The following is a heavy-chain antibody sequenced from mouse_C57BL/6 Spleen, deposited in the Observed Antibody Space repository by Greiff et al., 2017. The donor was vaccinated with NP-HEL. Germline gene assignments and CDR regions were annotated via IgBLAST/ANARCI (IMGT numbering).Heavy chain of an antibody. CDR3: ARNWVPGAMDY. V-gene: IGHV1-50*01. Sequence: QVQLQQPGAELVKPGASVKLSCKASGYTFTSYWMQWVKQRPGQGLEWIGEIDPSDSYTNYNQKFKGKATLTVDTSSSTAYMQLSSLTSEDSAVYYCARNWVPGAMDYWGQGTSVTVSS. J-gene: IGHJ4*01. CDR2: IDPSDSYT. CDR1: GYTFTSYW. D-gene: IGHD4-1*01.